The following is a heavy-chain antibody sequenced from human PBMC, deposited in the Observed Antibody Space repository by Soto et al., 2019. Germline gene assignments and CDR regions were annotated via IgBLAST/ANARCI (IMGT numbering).Heavy chain of an antibody. V-gene: IGHV4-59*08. CDR3: ARLGDYYQTFDY. Sequence: SETLSLTCTVSGSPINNYYWSWFRQPPGQGLEWVGYVYYTGTPTYNPSLKSRVTISIDASKSQFSLNLRSVTAADTAVYYCARLGDYYQTFDYWGQGTLVTVSS. CDR2: VYYTGTP. D-gene: IGHD3-22*01. J-gene: IGHJ4*02. CDR1: GSPINNYY.